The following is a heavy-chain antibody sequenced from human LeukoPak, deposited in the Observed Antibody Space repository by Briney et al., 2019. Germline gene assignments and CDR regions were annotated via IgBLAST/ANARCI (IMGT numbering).Heavy chain of an antibody. J-gene: IGHJ4*02. CDR2: ISYDGSNK. V-gene: IGHV3-30-3*01. Sequence: PGGSLRLSCAASGFTVSSNYMSWVRQAPGKGLEWVAVISYDGSNKYYADSVKGRFTISRDNSKNTLYLQMNSLRAEDTAVYYCARGNSGSSPIDYWGQGTLVTVSS. CDR3: ARGNSGSSPIDY. D-gene: IGHD1-26*01. CDR1: GFTVSSNY.